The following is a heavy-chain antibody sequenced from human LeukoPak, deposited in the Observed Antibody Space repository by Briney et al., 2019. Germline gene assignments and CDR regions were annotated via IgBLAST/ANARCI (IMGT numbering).Heavy chain of an antibody. D-gene: IGHD5-12*01. V-gene: IGHV3-48*03. J-gene: IGHJ6*02. CDR3: ARDGSGATITTIYYYYGMDV. CDR2: ISSSGSTI. CDR1: GFTFSSYE. Sequence: SGGSLRLSCAASGFTFSSYEMNWVRQAPGKGLEWVSYISSSGSTIYYADSVKGRLTISRDNAKNSLYLQMNSLRAEDTAVYYCARDGSGATITTIYYYYGMDVWGQGTTVTVSS.